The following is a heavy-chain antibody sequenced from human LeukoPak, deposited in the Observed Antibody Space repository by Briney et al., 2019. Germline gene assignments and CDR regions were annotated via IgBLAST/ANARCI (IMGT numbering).Heavy chain of an antibody. CDR2: IYYSGST. Sequence: PSETLSLTCTVSGGSISSYYWSWIRQPPGKGLEWIGYIYYSGSTNYNPSLKSRVTISVDTSKNQFSLKLSSVTAADTAVYYCARVRSNYLRQSLPIDYWGQGTLVTVSS. J-gene: IGHJ4*02. V-gene: IGHV4-59*01. CDR1: GGSISSYY. D-gene: IGHD4-11*01. CDR3: ARVRSNYLRQSLPIDY.